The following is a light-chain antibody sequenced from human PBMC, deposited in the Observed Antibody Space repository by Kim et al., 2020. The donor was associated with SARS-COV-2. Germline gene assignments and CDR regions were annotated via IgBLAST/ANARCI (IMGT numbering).Light chain of an antibody. CDR3: NSQDSSGNHLV. V-gene: IGLV3-19*01. CDR2: GKN. CDR1: SLRSYY. Sequence: ALGQTVRTTCHGDSLRSYYASWYQQKPGQAPVLVIYGKNNRPSGIPDRFSGSSSGNTASLTITGAQAEDEADYYCNSQDSSGNHLVFGTGTKVTVL. J-gene: IGLJ1*01.